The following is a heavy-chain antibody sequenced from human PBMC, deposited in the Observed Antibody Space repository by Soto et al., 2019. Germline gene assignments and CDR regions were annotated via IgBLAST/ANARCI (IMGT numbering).Heavy chain of an antibody. D-gene: IGHD5-18*01. J-gene: IGHJ4*02. CDR1: GFTFGDYA. CDR3: ARVVDTAMVGDY. Sequence: GGSLRLSCSASGFTFGDYALSWFRQAPGKGLERVGFIRSQPYGGTTEYAASVRGRFTISRDDSNGIAYLQMNSLKTEDTAVFYCARVVDTAMVGDYWGQGTMVTVSS. V-gene: IGHV3-49*03. CDR2: IRSQPYGGTT.